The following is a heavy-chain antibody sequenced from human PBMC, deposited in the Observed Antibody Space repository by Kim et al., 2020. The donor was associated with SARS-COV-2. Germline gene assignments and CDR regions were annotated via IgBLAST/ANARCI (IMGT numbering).Heavy chain of an antibody. CDR1: GFTFSSYG. CDR2: IWYDGSNK. D-gene: IGHD5-12*01. J-gene: IGHJ6*02. V-gene: IGHV3-33*06. Sequence: GGSLRLSCAASGFTFSSYGMHWVRQAPGKGLEWVAVIWYDGSNKYYADSVKGRFTISRDNSKNTLYLQMNSLRAEDTAVYYCAKDQADIVATMWYYYYGMDVWGQGTTVTVSS. CDR3: AKDQADIVATMWYYYYGMDV.